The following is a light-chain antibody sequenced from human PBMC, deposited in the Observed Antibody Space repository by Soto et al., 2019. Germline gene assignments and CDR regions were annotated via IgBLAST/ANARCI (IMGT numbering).Light chain of an antibody. CDR3: QQHSNGPPIT. CDR2: GAS. V-gene: IGKV3-11*01. Sequence: DIVLTLSRCTLSLSPGERATLSWWVSQIVGGNSLAWYQQKPGQAPRLLIYGASTRATGIPARFSGSGSGTEFTLTISSLEPEDFAVYYCQQHSNGPPITFGQGTRLEIK. CDR1: QIVGGNS. J-gene: IGKJ5*01.